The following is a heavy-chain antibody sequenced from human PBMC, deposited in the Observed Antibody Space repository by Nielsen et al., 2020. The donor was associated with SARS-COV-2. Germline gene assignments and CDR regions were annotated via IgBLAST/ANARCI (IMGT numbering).Heavy chain of an antibody. D-gene: IGHD6-6*01. CDR3: ARDVKGWSSAARPNRVYGMDV. CDR1: GGSTSSYY. CDR2: INHSGST. J-gene: IGHJ6*02. V-gene: IGHV4-34*01. Sequence: CTVFGGSTSSYYWSWIRQLPGKGLEWIGAINHSGSTSYNPSLKSRVTISVDTSKNQFSLKLSSVTAADTAVYYCARDVKGWSSAARPNRVYGMDVWGQGTTVTVSS.